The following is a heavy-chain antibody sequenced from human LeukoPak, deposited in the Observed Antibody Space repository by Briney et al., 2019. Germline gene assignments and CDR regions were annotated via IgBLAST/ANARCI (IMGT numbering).Heavy chain of an antibody. CDR2: IYHSGKS. J-gene: IGHJ4*02. CDR1: RYSISTCYF. CDR3: ARDYKSGSYVIEY. Sequence: PSETLSLTCNVSRYSISTCYFWGWIRQPPGKGLEWIGSIYHSGKSYYNPSLESRVTMSVDTSKNQFSLKLSSVTAADTAIYYCARDYKSGSYVIEYWGQGTLVTVSS. D-gene: IGHD1-26*01. V-gene: IGHV4-38-2*02.